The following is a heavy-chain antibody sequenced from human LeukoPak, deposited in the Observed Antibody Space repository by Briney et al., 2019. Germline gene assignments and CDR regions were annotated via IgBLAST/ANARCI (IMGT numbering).Heavy chain of an antibody. CDR1: GFTFRSYA. Sequence: GGSLRLSCAASGFTFRSYAMSWVRQAPGKGLEWVANIKEDGSEKYYVDSVKGRFTISRDNAKNSLYLHMNSLTAEDTAMYYCARDWVAGVPFDAFDIWGQGTIVSVSS. V-gene: IGHV3-7*03. CDR2: IKEDGSEK. J-gene: IGHJ3*02. CDR3: ARDWVAGVPFDAFDI. D-gene: IGHD3-10*01.